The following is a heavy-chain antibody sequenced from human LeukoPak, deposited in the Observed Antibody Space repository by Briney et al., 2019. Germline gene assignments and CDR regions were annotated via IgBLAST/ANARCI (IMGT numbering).Heavy chain of an antibody. D-gene: IGHD6-19*01. CDR2: ITGTGGHT. CDR1: GFTFTSYA. V-gene: IGHV3-23*01. J-gene: IGHJ3*01. CDR3: AKVRDIRDWYKDAFDV. Sequence: GSLRLSCAASGFTFTSYAMSWVRQAPGKGLEWVSAITGTGGHTYYAASVQGRFTVSRDNSKNTLYLQMSSLTAEDTAMYYCAKVRDIRDWYKDAFDVWGQGTRVTVSS.